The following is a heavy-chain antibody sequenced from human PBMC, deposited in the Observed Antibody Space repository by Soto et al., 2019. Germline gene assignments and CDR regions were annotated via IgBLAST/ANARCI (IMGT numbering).Heavy chain of an antibody. Sequence: PSETLSLTCTVSSDSISRFSWGWIRQAAGKGLEWIGRVYVNADTKYAPSLRSRLNISVDTSKNQFSLRLTSVTAADTAVYFCAREARGDFSGIFDYWGRGTPVTFST. V-gene: IGHV4-4*07. CDR3: AREARGDFSGIFDY. J-gene: IGHJ4*02. CDR1: SDSISRFS. CDR2: VYVNADT. D-gene: IGHD2-21*02.